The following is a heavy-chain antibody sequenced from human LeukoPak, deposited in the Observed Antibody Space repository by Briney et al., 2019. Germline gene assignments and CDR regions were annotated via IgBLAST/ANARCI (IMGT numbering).Heavy chain of an antibody. CDR2: ISSNGGST. CDR1: GFTFSSYA. V-gene: IGHV3-64*01. D-gene: IGHD3-10*01. J-gene: IGHJ5*02. Sequence: GGSLRLSCAASGFTFSSYAMHWVRQAPGKGLEYVSAISSNGGSTYYTNSVKGRFTISRDNSKNTLYLQMGSLRAEDMAVYYCARLGSTEGFDPWGQGTLVTVSS. CDR3: ARLGSTEGFDP.